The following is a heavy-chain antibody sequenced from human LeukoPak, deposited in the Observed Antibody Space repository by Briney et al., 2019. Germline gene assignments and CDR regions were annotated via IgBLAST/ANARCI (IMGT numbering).Heavy chain of an antibody. CDR2: INPSGGST. CDR1: GYTFTSYG. V-gene: IGHV1-46*01. Sequence: ASVKVSCKASGYTFTSYGISWVRQAPGQGLEWMGIINPSGGSTSYAQKFQGRVTMTRDTSTSTVYMELSSLRSEDTAVYYCASIVGATTGSYYYGMDVWGQGTTVTVSS. J-gene: IGHJ6*02. D-gene: IGHD1-26*01. CDR3: ASIVGATTGSYYYGMDV.